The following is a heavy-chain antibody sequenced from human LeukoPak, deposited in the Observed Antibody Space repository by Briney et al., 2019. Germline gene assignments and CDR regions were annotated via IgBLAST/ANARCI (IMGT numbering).Heavy chain of an antibody. CDR1: GDSISGYS. CDR2: IYYSGDT. Sequence: PSETLSLTCSVSGDSISGYSWSWIRQPPGKGLEWIGYIYYSGDTNYNPSLKSRVTISVDTSKNQFSLKLSSVTAADTAVYYCARGPELLTGYNWFDPWGQGTLVTVSS. V-gene: IGHV4-59*12. D-gene: IGHD1-7*01. CDR3: ARGPELLTGYNWFDP. J-gene: IGHJ5*02.